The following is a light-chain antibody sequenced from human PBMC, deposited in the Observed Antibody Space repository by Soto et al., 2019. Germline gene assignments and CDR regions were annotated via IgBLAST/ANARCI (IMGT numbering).Light chain of an antibody. V-gene: IGKV3-15*01. CDR1: QSVSSN. Sequence: EIVMTQSPATMSVSPGERATLSCRASQSVSSNLAWYQQKPGQAPRLLIYGASTRATGIPARFSGSGSGTEFTLNISSLQSEDFAVYYCQHYDNWPPWTFRQGTKVEIK. J-gene: IGKJ1*01. CDR3: QHYDNWPPWT. CDR2: GAS.